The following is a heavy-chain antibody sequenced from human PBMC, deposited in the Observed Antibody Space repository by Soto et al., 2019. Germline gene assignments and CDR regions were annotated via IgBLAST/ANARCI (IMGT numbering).Heavy chain of an antibody. Sequence: GGSLRLSCVVSGISFDDYAMHWVRQVPGKGLEWVSGINWDSGDIGYADSVKGRFTISRDNAKNSLYLQMNSLETEDTALYYCAKDTAPGFYDANGHLDYWGQGTPVTVSS. J-gene: IGHJ4*02. CDR2: INWDSGDI. CDR1: GISFDDYA. D-gene: IGHD2-8*01. CDR3: AKDTAPGFYDANGHLDY. V-gene: IGHV3-9*01.